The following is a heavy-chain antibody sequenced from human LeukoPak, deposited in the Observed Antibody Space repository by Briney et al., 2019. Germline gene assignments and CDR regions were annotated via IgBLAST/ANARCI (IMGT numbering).Heavy chain of an antibody. D-gene: IGHD2-21*02. Sequence: PGGSLRLSCAASGFAFSDYAMNWVRPAPGKGLEWVSSINENDDGTSYADSVKGRFTISRDNSKNTLYLQMNSLRAEDTAVYYCAKDLLLYCGGDCYLFDYWGQGTLVTVSS. CDR2: INENDDGT. CDR1: GFAFSDYA. CDR3: AKDLLLYCGGDCYLFDY. V-gene: IGHV3-23*01. J-gene: IGHJ4*02.